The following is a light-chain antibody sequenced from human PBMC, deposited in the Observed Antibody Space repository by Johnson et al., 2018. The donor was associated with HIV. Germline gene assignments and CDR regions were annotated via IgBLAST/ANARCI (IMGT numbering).Light chain of an antibody. V-gene: IGLV1-51*01. J-gene: IGLJ1*01. CDR1: SSNIGNNY. CDR3: GTWDNSLSAGV. CDR2: DNN. Sequence: QSVLTQPPSVSAAPGQKVTISCSGSSSNIGNNYVSWYQQLPGTAPKLIIYDNNKRPSGIPDRFSGSKSGTSATMGSTGLQTGDEADDYCGTWDNSLSAGVFGTGTKVTVL.